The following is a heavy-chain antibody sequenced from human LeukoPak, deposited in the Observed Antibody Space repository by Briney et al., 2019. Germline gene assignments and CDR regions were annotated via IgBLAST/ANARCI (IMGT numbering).Heavy chain of an antibody. D-gene: IGHD2/OR15-2a*01. CDR1: GYTFTNFA. CDR3: ARVRNFRFFDH. V-gene: IGHV1-18*01. Sequence: ASVTVSCKASGYTFTNFAITWERQAPGQGLEWLGWISTYNGYTNYAQKFQGRVNMTRDTSKTTVSMELRRLTSDDTAMYYCARVRNFRFFDHWSQGTLITVSS. J-gene: IGHJ4*02. CDR2: ISTYNGYT.